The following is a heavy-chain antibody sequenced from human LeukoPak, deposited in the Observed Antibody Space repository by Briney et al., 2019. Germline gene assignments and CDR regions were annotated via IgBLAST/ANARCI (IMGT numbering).Heavy chain of an antibody. J-gene: IGHJ6*02. Sequence: SETLSLTCTVSGGSISSYYWSWIRQPPGKGLEWIGYIYYSGSTNYNPSLKSRVTISVDTSKNQFSLKLSSVTAADTAVYYCARVSITADYYYYGMDVWGQGTTVTVS. CDR3: ARVSITADYYYYGMDV. CDR1: GGSISSYY. CDR2: IYYSGST. V-gene: IGHV4-59*01.